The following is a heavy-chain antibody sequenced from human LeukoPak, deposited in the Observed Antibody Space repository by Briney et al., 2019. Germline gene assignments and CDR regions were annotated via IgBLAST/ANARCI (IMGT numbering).Heavy chain of an antibody. CDR1: GYTFTGYY. J-gene: IGHJ5*02. CDR2: INPNSGDT. V-gene: IGHV1-2*06. D-gene: IGHD1-26*01. Sequence: ASVKVSCKASGYTFTGYYVHWVRQAPGQGLEWMGRINPNSGDTNYAQKFQGRVTMTRDTSISTAYMELSRLRSDDTAVYYCARARRIVGATMGWFDPWGQGTLVTVSS. CDR3: ARARRIVGATMGWFDP.